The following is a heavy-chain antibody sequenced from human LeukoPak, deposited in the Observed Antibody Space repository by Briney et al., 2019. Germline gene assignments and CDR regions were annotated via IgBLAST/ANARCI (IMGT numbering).Heavy chain of an antibody. CDR2: SYSGGSR. V-gene: IGHV3-66*02. D-gene: IGHD6-13*01. CDR1: GFTVSSNY. J-gene: IGHJ4*02. CDR3: ARGLAGTFSFDY. Sequence: PGGSLRLTCATSGFTVSSNYMNWVRQAPAQGLERVSVSYSGGSRYYADSVNGRFAISRDNSKNTLYFQMSSLRAEDTAVYYCARGLAGTFSFDYWGQGVLVTVSS.